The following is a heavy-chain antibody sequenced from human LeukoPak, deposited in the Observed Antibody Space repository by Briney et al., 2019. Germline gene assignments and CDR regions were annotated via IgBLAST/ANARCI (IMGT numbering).Heavy chain of an antibody. Sequence: GGSLRLSCAGSGFTFSSHWIGWVRQAPGKGLEWVAHINQDGSQKYYVDSVKGRFTISRDNARNSLYLQMNSLRAEDTAVYYCARRRCSSTSCFLDYWGQGTLVTVSS. CDR1: GFTFSSHW. J-gene: IGHJ4*02. CDR2: INQDGSQK. CDR3: ARRRCSSTSCFLDY. D-gene: IGHD2-2*01. V-gene: IGHV3-7*01.